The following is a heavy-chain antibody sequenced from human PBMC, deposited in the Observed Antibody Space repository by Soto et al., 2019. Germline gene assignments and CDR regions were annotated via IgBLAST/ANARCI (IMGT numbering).Heavy chain of an antibody. CDR1: GFTFSSYA. CDR3: ASGRSAAFDY. CDR2: ISCNRGSK. Sequence: GGSLRLSCAASGFTFSSYAMHWVRQAPGKGLEWVSGISCNRGSKDYADSVKGRFTISRDHSKNTLYLQMNSVRAEDSGLYYCASGRSAAFDYWGQGTLVTVSS. V-gene: IGHV3-9*01. J-gene: IGHJ4*02. D-gene: IGHD2-2*01.